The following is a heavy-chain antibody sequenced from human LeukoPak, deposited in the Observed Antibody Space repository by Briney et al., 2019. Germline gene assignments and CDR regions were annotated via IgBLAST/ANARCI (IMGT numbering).Heavy chain of an antibody. V-gene: IGHV3-21*01. J-gene: IGHJ4*02. D-gene: IGHD6-13*01. Sequence: GGSLRLSCAASGLTFSTYTMNWVRQAPGKGLEWVSSISSSSSYLYYADSVKGRFTISRANAKNSLYLEMNSLRAEDTAVYYCARVAAAAGKFFYCNDYWGQGTLVTVSS. CDR1: GLTFSTYT. CDR3: ARVAAAAGKFFYCNDY. CDR2: ISSSSSYL.